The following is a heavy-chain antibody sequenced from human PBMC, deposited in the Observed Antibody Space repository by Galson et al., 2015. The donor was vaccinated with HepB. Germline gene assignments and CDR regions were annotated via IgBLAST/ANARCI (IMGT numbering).Heavy chain of an antibody. CDR2: ISGSGGST. CDR3: AKALNSIDIVVVPAAIRDYYYGMDV. CDR1: GFTFSSYA. J-gene: IGHJ6*02. Sequence: SLRLSCAASGFTFSSYAMSWVRQAPGKGLEWVSAISGSGGSTYYADSVKGRFTISRDNSKNTLYLQMNSLRAEDTAVYYCAKALNSIDIVVVPAAIRDYYYGMDVWGQGTTVTVSS. D-gene: IGHD2-2*01. V-gene: IGHV3-23*01.